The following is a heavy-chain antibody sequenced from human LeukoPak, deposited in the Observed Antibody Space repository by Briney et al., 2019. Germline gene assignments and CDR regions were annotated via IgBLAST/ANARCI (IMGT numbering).Heavy chain of an antibody. CDR1: GFTFSSYG. Sequence: PGRSLRLSCAASGFTFSSYGMHWVRQAPGKGLEWVAVISYDGSNKYYADSVKGRFTISRDNSKNTLYLQMNSLRAEDTAVYYCARETSGATWYYFDYWGQGTLVTVSS. CDR2: ISYDGSNK. J-gene: IGHJ4*02. CDR3: ARETSGATWYYFDY. D-gene: IGHD1-26*01. V-gene: IGHV3-30*03.